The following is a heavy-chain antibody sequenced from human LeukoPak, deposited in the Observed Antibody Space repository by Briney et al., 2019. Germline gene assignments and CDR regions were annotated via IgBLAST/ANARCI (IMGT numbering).Heavy chain of an antibody. V-gene: IGHV3-30-3*01. D-gene: IGHD2-21*02. CDR2: MSSDGSKK. J-gene: IGHJ4*02. CDR3: ARDFDGGDCCL. Sequence: GGSLRLSCAASGFTFSSYAMHWVRQAPGKGLEWVAVMSSDGSKKYYADSVKGRFTISRDNSKNTLYLQMNSLRAEDTAVYYCARDFDGGDCCLWGQGTLVTVSS. CDR1: GFTFSSYA.